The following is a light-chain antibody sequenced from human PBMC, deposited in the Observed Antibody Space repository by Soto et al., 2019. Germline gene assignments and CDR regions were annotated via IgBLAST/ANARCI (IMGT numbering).Light chain of an antibody. Sequence: IQMTQAPSSLSASVGDRVTITCRARQDISTDLAWYQQKPGKVPKLLISAAYTLQSGVPPRFSGSGSGTDFTLTISSLQPEDVATYYCQKYDNAPLTFGGGTKVEIK. CDR3: QKYDNAPLT. J-gene: IGKJ4*01. CDR1: QDISTD. V-gene: IGKV1-27*01. CDR2: AAY.